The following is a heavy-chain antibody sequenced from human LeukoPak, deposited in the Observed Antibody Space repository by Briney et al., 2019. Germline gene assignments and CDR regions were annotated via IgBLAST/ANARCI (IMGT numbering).Heavy chain of an antibody. Sequence: ASVKVSCKASGGTFSSYAISWVRQAPGQGLEWMGRIIPIFGTANYAQKFQGRVTITTDESTSTAYMELSSLRSEDTAVYYCARDLYYYDSSGYSPYYFDYWCQGTLVTVSS. CDR1: GGTFSSYA. J-gene: IGHJ4*02. CDR2: IIPIFGTA. D-gene: IGHD3-22*01. V-gene: IGHV1-69*05. CDR3: ARDLYYYDSSGYSPYYFDY.